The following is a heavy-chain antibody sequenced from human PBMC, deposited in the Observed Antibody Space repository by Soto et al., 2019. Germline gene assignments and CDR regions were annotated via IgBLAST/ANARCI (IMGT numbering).Heavy chain of an antibody. V-gene: IGHV4-59*01. J-gene: IGHJ6*02. Sequence: SETLPLTCSVSGGSISSYYWIWIRQPPGKGLEWIGYIYYSGITNYNPSLKSRVTISVDTSKNQFSLKLSSVTAADTAVYYCARYKTNYYYGMDVWGQGTTVTVSS. CDR2: IYYSGIT. D-gene: IGHD1-20*01. CDR3: ARYKTNYYYGMDV. CDR1: GGSISSYY.